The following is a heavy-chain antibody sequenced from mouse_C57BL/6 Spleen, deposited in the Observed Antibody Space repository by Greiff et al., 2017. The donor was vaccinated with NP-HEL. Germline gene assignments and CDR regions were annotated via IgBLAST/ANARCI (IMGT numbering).Heavy chain of an antibody. J-gene: IGHJ4*01. CDR2: INPSTGGT. D-gene: IGHD2-5*01. Sequence: VQLKESGPELVKPGASVKISCKASGYSFTGYYMNWVKQSPEKSLEWIGEINPSTGGTTYNQKFKAKATLTVDKSSSTAYMQLKSLTSEDSAVYYCARNSNYPYYYAMDYWGQGTSVTVSS. CDR1: GYSFTGYY. CDR3: ARNSNYPYYYAMDY. V-gene: IGHV1-42*01.